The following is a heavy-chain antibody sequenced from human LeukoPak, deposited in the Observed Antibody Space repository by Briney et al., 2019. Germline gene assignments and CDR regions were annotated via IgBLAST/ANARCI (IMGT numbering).Heavy chain of an antibody. CDR1: GGSISSGGYY. V-gene: IGHV4-31*03. CDR3: ARVAMIVVVIDY. CDR2: IYYSGST. Sequence: SQTLSLTCTVSGGSISSGGYYWSWIRQHPGKGLEWIGYIYYSGSTYYNPSLKSRVTISVDTSKNQFSLKLSSVTAADTAVYYCARVAMIVVVIDYWGQGTLVTVSS. D-gene: IGHD3-22*01. J-gene: IGHJ4*02.